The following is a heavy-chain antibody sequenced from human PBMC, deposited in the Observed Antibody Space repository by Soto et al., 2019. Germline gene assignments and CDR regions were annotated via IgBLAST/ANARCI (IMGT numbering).Heavy chain of an antibody. J-gene: IGHJ6*03. CDR2: IYYSGST. CDR3: ARRIYDFWSGYGPAYMDV. D-gene: IGHD3-3*01. Sequence: SETLSLTCTVSGCSISSYYWSWIRQPPGKGLEWIGYIYYSGSTNYNPSLKSRVTISVDTSKNQFSLKLSSVTAADTAVYYCARRIYDFWSGYGPAYMDVWGKGTTVTVSS. V-gene: IGHV4-59*08. CDR1: GCSISSYY.